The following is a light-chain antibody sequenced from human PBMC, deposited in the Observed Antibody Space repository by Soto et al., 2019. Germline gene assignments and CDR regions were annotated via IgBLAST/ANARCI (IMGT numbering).Light chain of an antibody. Sequence: QSVLTQPASVSGSPGQSITISCTGTTSDIGGYNYVSWYQQHPGKAPKLMINYVSNRPSGISNRFSGSKSGNTASLTISGLQAEDEADYYCSSYTNTYIWVFGGGTKLTVL. CDR2: YVS. J-gene: IGLJ3*02. V-gene: IGLV2-14*01. CDR1: TSDIGGYNY. CDR3: SSYTNTYIWV.